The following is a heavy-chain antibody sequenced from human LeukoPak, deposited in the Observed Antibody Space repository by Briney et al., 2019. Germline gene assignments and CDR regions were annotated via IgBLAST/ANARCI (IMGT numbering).Heavy chain of an antibody. D-gene: IGHD3-10*02. V-gene: IGHV3-48*03. Sequence: GGSLRLSCAASGFTFSSYEMNWVRQAPGKGLEWVSYISSSGGTIYYADSVRGRFTISRDNAKNSLYLPMNSLRAEATAVYYCAELGITMIGGVWGKGTTVTISS. J-gene: IGHJ6*04. CDR3: AELGITMIGGV. CDR2: ISSSGGTI. CDR1: GFTFSSYE.